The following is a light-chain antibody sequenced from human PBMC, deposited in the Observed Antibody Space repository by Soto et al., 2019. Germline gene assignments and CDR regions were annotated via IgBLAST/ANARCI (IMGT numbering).Light chain of an antibody. V-gene: IGKV3-20*01. CDR1: QSVSSNY. CDR2: GAS. J-gene: IGKJ4*01. CDR3: QQYGSSPLT. Sequence: ENVLTQSPGTLPLSPGERATLSCRASQSVSSNYLAWYQQRPGQAPRLLIFGASSRATGIPDRFSGSGSGTDFTLSISRLEPEDFAVYYCQQYGSSPLTFGGGTKVDIK.